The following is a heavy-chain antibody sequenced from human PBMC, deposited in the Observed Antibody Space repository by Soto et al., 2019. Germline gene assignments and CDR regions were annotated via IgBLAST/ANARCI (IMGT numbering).Heavy chain of an antibody. V-gene: IGHV3-23*01. CDR2: ISGDGGRT. CDR3: AKELNLWFGEEGPDY. CDR1: GFTFSSYA. J-gene: IGHJ4*02. Sequence: GGSLRLSCAASGFTFSSYAMSWVRQAPGKGLEWVSAISGDGGRTYYADSVKGRFTISRDNSNNTLYLQMNSLRAEDTAVYYCAKELNLWFGEEGPDYWGQGTLVTVSS. D-gene: IGHD3-10*01.